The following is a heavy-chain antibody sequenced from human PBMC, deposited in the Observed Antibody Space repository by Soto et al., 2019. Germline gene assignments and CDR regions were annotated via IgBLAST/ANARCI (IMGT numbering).Heavy chain of an antibody. Sequence: PGGSLRLSCAASGFTFSDYYMSWIRQAPGKGLEWVSYISSSSSYTNYADSVKGRFTISRDNAKNSPYLQMNSLRAEDTAVYYCARVRSSCSGGSCEDWFDPWGQGTLVTVSS. V-gene: IGHV3-11*05. CDR1: GFTFSDYY. CDR2: ISSSSSYT. J-gene: IGHJ5*02. CDR3: ARVRSSCSGGSCEDWFDP. D-gene: IGHD2-15*01.